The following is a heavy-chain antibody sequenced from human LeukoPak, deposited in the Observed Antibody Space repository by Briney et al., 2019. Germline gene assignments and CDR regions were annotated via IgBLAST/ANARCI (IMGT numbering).Heavy chain of an antibody. V-gene: IGHV4-39*01. D-gene: IGHD3-22*01. CDR3: ARGDSSGYTYYYYGMDV. CDR2: ISYSGTT. CDR1: GGSISSSSYY. Sequence: PSETLSLTCTVSGGSISSSSYYWGWIRQPPGKGLEWIGSISYSGTTHYNPSFKSRVIMSVDTSKNQFSLKLSSVTAADTAVYYCARGDSSGYTYYYYGMDVWGQGTTVTVSS. J-gene: IGHJ6*02.